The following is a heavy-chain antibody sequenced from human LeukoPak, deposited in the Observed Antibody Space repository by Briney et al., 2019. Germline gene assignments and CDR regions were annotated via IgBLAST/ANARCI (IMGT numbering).Heavy chain of an antibody. J-gene: IGHJ4*02. CDR3: ARDSSGYYFVSFGVDY. CDR2: FYYSGST. V-gene: IGHV4-31*03. D-gene: IGHD3-22*01. Sequence: ASETLSLTCTVSGGSISSGGYYWSWIRQHPGKGLGWIGYFYYSGSTYYNPSLKSRVTISVDTSKNQFSLKLSSVTAADTAVYYCARDSSGYYFVSFGVDYWGQGTLVTVSS. CDR1: GGSISSGGYY.